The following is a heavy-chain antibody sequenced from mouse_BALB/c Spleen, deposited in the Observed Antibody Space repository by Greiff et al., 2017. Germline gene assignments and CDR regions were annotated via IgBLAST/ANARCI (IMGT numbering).Heavy chain of an antibody. CDR2: ISSGSSTI. J-gene: IGHJ4*01. V-gene: IGHV5-17*02. CDR1: GFTFSSFG. CDR3: ARDTTVVPLDY. D-gene: IGHD1-1*01. Sequence: EVHLVESGGGLVQPGGSRKLSCAASGFTFSSFGMHWVRQAPEKGLEWVAYISSGSSTIYYADTVKGRFTISRDNPKNTLFLQMTSLRSEDTAMYYCARDTTVVPLDYWGQGTSVTVSS.